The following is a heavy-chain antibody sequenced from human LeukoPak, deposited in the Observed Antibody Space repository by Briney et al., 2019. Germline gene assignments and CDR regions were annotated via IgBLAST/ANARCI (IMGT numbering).Heavy chain of an antibody. CDR1: GFTFRTSC. CDR2: IKEDGSVK. V-gene: IGHV3-7*01. D-gene: IGHD3-16*01. Sequence: GGSLRLSCAASGFTFRTSCMSWVRQAPGKGLEWVANIKEDGSVKNYVDSLKGRFTISRDNAENSLYLQLNSLRAEDTAVYFCARDRAYSTFDYWGQGTLVTVSS. J-gene: IGHJ4*02. CDR3: ARDRAYSTFDY.